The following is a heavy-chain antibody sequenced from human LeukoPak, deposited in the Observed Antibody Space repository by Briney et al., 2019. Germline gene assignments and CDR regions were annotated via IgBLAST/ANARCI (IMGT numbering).Heavy chain of an antibody. CDR2: INPNSGGT. J-gene: IGHJ6*02. D-gene: IGHD4-17*01. Sequence: ASVKVSCKASGYTFTGYYMHWVRPAPGQGLEWMGWINPNSGGTNYAQKFQGRVTMTRDTSISTAYMELSRLRSDDTAVYYCARGSSLDYGDYKGMDVWGQGTTVTVSS. CDR1: GYTFTGYY. V-gene: IGHV1-2*02. CDR3: ARGSSLDYGDYKGMDV.